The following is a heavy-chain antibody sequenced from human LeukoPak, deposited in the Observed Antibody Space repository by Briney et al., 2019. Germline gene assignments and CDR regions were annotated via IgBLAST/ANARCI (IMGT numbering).Heavy chain of an antibody. CDR1: GFTFNNYA. CDR3: ATLNKPCWFDP. Sequence: GGSLRLSCAASGFTFNNYAMSWVRQAPGKGLEWVSAISVSATTYYADSVMGRFTISRDNSKNTLYLQMNSLRVEDTAVYYCATLNKPCWFDPWGQGTLVTVSS. CDR2: ISVSATT. V-gene: IGHV3-23*01. J-gene: IGHJ5*02. D-gene: IGHD1/OR15-1a*01.